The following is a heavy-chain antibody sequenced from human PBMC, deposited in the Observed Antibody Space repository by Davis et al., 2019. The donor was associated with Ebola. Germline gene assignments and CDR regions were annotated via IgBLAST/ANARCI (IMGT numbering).Heavy chain of an antibody. D-gene: IGHD4-17*01. Sequence: ASVKVSCKTSGYTFRNYDINWVRQAPGQGLEWMGGINPISGDTNYAEIFQGRVTMTRDTSISTAYMELSRLRSDDTAVYYCARVGPTVTTLDYWGQGTLVTVSS. V-gene: IGHV1-2*02. CDR3: ARVGPTVTTLDY. J-gene: IGHJ4*02. CDR1: GYTFRNYD. CDR2: INPISGDT.